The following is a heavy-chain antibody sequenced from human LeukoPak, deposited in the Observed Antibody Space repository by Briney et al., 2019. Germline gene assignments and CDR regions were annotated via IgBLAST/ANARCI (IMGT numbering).Heavy chain of an antibody. V-gene: IGHV4-39*01. D-gene: IGHD3-22*01. CDR1: GGSISSSSYY. CDR3: ARPRSDYYDSSGYFGPARGNTYYFDY. CDR2: IYYSGST. J-gene: IGHJ4*02. Sequence: NPSETLSLTCTVSGGSISSSSYYWGWIRQPPGKGLEWIGSIYYSGSTYYNPSLKSRVTISVDTSKNQFSLKLSSVTAADTAVYYCARPRSDYYDSSGYFGPARGNTYYFDYWGQGTLVTVSS.